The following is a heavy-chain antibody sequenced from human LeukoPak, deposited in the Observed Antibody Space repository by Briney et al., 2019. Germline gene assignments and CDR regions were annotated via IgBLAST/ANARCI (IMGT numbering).Heavy chain of an antibody. CDR2: ISDTGNT. Sequence: GGSLRLSCAASGFTFSSYAMSWVRQAPGKGLEWVSAISDTGNTYHADSVKGRFTISRDSSKHTLFLQMNRLRPEDAAVYYCAKAPVTTCRGAFCYPFDYWGLGTLVTVSS. CDR1: GFTFSSYA. V-gene: IGHV3-23*01. CDR3: AKAPVTTCRGAFCYPFDY. J-gene: IGHJ4*02. D-gene: IGHD2-15*01.